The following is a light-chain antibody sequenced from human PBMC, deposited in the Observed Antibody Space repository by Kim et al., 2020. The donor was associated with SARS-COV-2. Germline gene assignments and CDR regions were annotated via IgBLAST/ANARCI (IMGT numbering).Light chain of an antibody. CDR3: GADHGSGSYFV. CDR1: SGYSNYK. CDR2: VGTGGIVG. V-gene: IGLV9-49*01. Sequence: LTCTLGSGYSNYKVDWYQQRPGKGPRFVMRVGTGGIVGSKGDGIPDRFSVLGSGLNRYLTIKNIQEEDESDYHCGADHGSGSYFVFGGGTKLTVL. J-gene: IGLJ2*01.